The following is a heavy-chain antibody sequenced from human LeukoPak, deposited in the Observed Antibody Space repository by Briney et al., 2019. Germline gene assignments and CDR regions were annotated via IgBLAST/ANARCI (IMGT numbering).Heavy chain of an antibody. J-gene: IGHJ3*02. CDR1: GGSISSYY. V-gene: IGHV4-59*01. CDR2: IYYSGST. CDR3: ARASYDILTGYLDAFDI. D-gene: IGHD3-9*01. Sequence: SETLSLTCTVSGGSISSYYWSWIRQPPGKGLEWIGYIYYSGSTNYNPSLKSRVTISVDPSKNQCSLKLSSVTAADTAVYYCARASYDILTGYLDAFDIWGQGTMVTVSS.